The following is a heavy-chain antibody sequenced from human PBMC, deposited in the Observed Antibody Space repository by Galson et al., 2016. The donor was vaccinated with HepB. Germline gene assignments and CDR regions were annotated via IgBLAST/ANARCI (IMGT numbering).Heavy chain of an antibody. CDR2: LYHSGSI. D-gene: IGHD4-23*01. J-gene: IGHJ1*01. V-gene: IGHV4-39*01. Sequence: TLSLTCSVSGGSVSSSGYYWGWIRQPPGKGLEWIGSLYHSGSIYYNLSLKSRVTISVDTSKNQFSLRLTSMTAADTAVYYCARSVITLVATRGYLQDWGQGALVTVAA. CDR1: GGSVSSSGYY. CDR3: ARSVITLVATRGYLQD.